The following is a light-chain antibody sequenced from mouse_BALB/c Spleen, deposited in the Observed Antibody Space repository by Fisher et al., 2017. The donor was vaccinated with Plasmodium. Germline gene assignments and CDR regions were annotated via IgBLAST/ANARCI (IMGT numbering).Light chain of an antibody. CDR1: QSINNY. Sequence: DIVMTQSPATLSVTPGDRVSLSCRASQSINNYVHWYQQKSHESPRLLITYASQSVSGIPSRFSGSGSGTDFTLRINSVETEDFGMYFCQQSNSWPLTFGAGTKLELK. J-gene: IGKJ5*01. CDR3: QQSNSWPLT. V-gene: IGKV5-45*01. CDR2: YAS.